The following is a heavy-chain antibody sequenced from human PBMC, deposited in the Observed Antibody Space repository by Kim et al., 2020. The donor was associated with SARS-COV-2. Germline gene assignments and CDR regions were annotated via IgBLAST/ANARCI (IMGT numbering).Heavy chain of an antibody. Sequence: GESLKISCKGSGYSFTSYWIGWVRQMPGKGLEWMGIIYPGDSDTRYSPSFQGQVTISADKSISTAYLQWSSLKASDTAMYYCARIDYGDYQQYYFDYWGQGTLVTVSS. D-gene: IGHD4-17*01. J-gene: IGHJ4*02. V-gene: IGHV5-51*01. CDR1: GYSFTSYW. CDR3: ARIDYGDYQQYYFDY. CDR2: IYPGDSDT.